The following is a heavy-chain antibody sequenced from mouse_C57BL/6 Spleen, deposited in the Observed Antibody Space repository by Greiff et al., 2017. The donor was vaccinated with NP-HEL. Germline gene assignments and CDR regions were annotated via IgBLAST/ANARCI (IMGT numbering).Heavy chain of an antibody. V-gene: IGHV1-59*01. D-gene: IGHD3-3*01. Sequence: VQLQQSGAELVRPGTSVKLSCKASGYTFTSYWMHWVKQRPGQGLEWIGVIDPSDSYTNYNQKFKGKATLTVDTSSSTAYMQLSSLTSEDSAVYYCARESTAMDFDYWGQGTTLTVSS. CDR2: IDPSDSYT. J-gene: IGHJ2*01. CDR3: ARESTAMDFDY. CDR1: GYTFTSYW.